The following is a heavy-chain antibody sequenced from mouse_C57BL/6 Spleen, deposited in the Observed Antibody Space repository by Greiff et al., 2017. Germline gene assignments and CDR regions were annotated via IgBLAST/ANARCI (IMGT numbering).Heavy chain of an antibody. CDR3: AREETAQATGDFDY. Sequence: QVQLQQPGAELVKPGASVKMSCKASGYTFTSYWITWVKQRPGQGLEWIGDIYPGSGSTNYNEKFKSKATLTVDTSSSTAYMQLSSLTSEDSAVYYCAREETAQATGDFDYWGQGTTLTVSS. J-gene: IGHJ2*01. CDR2: IYPGSGST. CDR1: GYTFTSYW. V-gene: IGHV1-55*01. D-gene: IGHD3-2*02.